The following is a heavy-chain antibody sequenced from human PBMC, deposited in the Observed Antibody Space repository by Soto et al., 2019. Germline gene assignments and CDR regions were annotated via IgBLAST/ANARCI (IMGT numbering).Heavy chain of an antibody. CDR1: GFTFSSYG. V-gene: IGHV3-30*18. Sequence: GGSLRLSCAASGFTFSSYGMHWVRQAPGKGLEWVAVISYDGSNKYYADSVKGRFTISRDNSKNTLYLQMNSLRAEDTAVYYCAKVSAAEDHNWFDPWGQGTLVTVSS. J-gene: IGHJ5*02. CDR3: AKVSAAEDHNWFDP. D-gene: IGHD2-2*01. CDR2: ISYDGSNK.